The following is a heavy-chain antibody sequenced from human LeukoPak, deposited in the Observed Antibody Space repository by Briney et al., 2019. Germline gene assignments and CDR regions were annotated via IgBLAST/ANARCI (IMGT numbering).Heavy chain of an antibody. V-gene: IGHV3-21*01. CDR2: ISSSSSYI. J-gene: IGHJ6*03. Sequence: GGSLRLSCAASGFTFSSYSMNWVRQAPGKGLEWVSSISSSSSYIYYADSVKGRFTISRDNTKNSLYLQMNSLRAEDTAVYYCARDPIGGLYYYYMDVWGKGTTVTVSS. D-gene: IGHD4-23*01. CDR3: ARDPIGGLYYYYMDV. CDR1: GFTFSSYS.